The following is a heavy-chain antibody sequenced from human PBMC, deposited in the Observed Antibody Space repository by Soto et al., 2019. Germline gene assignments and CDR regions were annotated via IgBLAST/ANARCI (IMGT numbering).Heavy chain of an antibody. V-gene: IGHV4-34*01. CDR3: ARARSLTIFGVVIIKYYYGMDV. CDR1: GGSFSVYY. D-gene: IGHD3-3*01. J-gene: IGHJ6*02. Sequence: LXLTFAVYGGSFSVYYWSWIRQPPVNGLEWIGEINHSGSTNYNPSLKSRVTISVDTSKNQFSLKLSSVTAADTAVYYCARARSLTIFGVVIIKYYYGMDVWGQGTTVTVSS. CDR2: INHSGST.